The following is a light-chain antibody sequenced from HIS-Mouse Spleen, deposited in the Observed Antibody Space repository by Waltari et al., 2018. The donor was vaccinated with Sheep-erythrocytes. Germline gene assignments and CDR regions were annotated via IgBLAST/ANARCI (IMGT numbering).Light chain of an antibody. Sequence: SPGPSITISCTGTSSDVGSYNLVSWYQQHPGKAPKLMIYEGSKRPSGVSNRFSGSKSGNTASLTISGLQAEDEADYYCCSYAGSSTPWVFGGGTKLTVL. CDR1: SSDVGSYNL. CDR3: CSYAGSSTPWV. J-gene: IGLJ3*02. CDR2: EGS. V-gene: IGLV2-23*01.